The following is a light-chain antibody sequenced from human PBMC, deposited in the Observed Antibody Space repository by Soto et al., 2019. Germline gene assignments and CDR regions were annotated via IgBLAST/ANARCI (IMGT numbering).Light chain of an antibody. Sequence: DIVMTQSPDSLAVSLGERATINCKSSQSVLYSSNKKNYLAWYQQKTGQPPKLLIYWASTRESGVPDRFSGSGSGKEFTLTISSLQAEDVAVYYGQQYSSSPLTFGGGTQVELK. CDR3: QQYSSSPLT. V-gene: IGKV4-1*01. CDR2: WAS. CDR1: QSVLYSSNKKNY. J-gene: IGKJ4*01.